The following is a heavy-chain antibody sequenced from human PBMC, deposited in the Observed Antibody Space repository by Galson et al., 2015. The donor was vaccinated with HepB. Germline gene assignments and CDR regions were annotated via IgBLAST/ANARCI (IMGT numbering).Heavy chain of an antibody. Sequence: SLRLSCAASGFTFSSYAMHWVRQAPGKGLEYVSAISSNGGSTYYADSVKGRFTISRDNSKNTLYLQMSSLRAEDTAVYYCVKLPPLAPFDYWGQGTLVTVSS. V-gene: IGHV3-64D*06. D-gene: IGHD6-13*01. J-gene: IGHJ4*02. CDR2: ISSNGGST. CDR3: VKLPPLAPFDY. CDR1: GFTFSSYA.